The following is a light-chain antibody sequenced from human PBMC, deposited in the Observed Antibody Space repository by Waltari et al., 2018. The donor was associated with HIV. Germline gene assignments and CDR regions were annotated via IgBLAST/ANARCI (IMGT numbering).Light chain of an antibody. CDR2: RNN. J-gene: IGLJ3*02. Sequence: QSVLTQPPSASGTPGQRVTISCSGSSSNIVSNYVYWYQQLPGTAAKLLIYRNNQRPAGVPDRFSGSKSGTSASLAISGLRSEDEADYYCAAWDNSLSAQVFGGGTKLTVL. CDR3: AAWDNSLSAQV. CDR1: SSNIVSNY. V-gene: IGLV1-47*01.